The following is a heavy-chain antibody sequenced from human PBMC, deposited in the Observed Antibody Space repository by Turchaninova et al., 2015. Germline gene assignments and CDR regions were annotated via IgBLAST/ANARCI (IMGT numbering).Heavy chain of an antibody. CDR3: ARPYNYYESGAYHTGTAFDT. D-gene: IGHD3-22*01. Sequence: EVRLVPSRPQVRQPGESQEKVFEVFGLTCNQSREGRGVQRPGQGREWMWTSFPGYPDTKNTPSFRGQVTMSDDKSINTAYLQWTSLRASDTATYFCARPYNYYESGAYHTGTAFDTWGQGTMVSVSS. J-gene: IGHJ3*02. V-gene: IGHV5-51*03. CDR1: LTCNQSR. CDR2: SFPGYPDT.